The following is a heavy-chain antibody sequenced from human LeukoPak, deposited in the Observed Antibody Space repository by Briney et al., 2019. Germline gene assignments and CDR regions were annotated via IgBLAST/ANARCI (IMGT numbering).Heavy chain of an antibody. V-gene: IGHV3-23*01. CDR3: AKRDSSYGYGGSSEFYFDY. Sequence: GGSLRLSCAASGFTFSSYAMSWVRQAPGKGLEWISGMSSSGGTTYYADSVKGRFTISRDNSKNTLHLQMNSLRAEDTAVYYCAKRDSSYGYGGSSEFYFDYWGQGTLLTVSS. CDR1: GFTFSSYA. D-gene: IGHD5-18*01. CDR2: MSSSGGTT. J-gene: IGHJ4*02.